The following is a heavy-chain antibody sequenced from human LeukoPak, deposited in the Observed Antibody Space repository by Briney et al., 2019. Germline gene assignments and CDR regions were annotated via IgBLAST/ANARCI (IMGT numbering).Heavy chain of an antibody. Sequence: GASVKVSCKASGYTFTSNDINWVRQATGQGLEWMGWMNPNSGNTAYAQKFQGRVTMTRNTAISTAYMELSSLRSEDTAVYYCARPKSKYDSSGYYLLDYWGQGTLVTVSS. CDR2: MNPNSGNT. V-gene: IGHV1-8*01. CDR3: ARPKSKYDSSGYYLLDY. D-gene: IGHD3-22*01. J-gene: IGHJ4*02. CDR1: GYTFTSND.